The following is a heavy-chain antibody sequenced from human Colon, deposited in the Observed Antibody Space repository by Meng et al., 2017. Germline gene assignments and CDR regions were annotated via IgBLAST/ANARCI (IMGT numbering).Heavy chain of an antibody. J-gene: IGHJ4*02. CDR1: GFIFSDYY. D-gene: IGHD3-16*01. CDR3: ARNLFGDY. V-gene: IGHV3-11*01. CDR2: ISSRGGTI. Sequence: QVCVVACGGGLVKFGGSWRFSCAAFGFIFSDYYITWFRQAPGKGLEWVSYISSRGGTIHYADSVRGRFTISRDNANNSVFLQMNSLRAEDTAVYYCARNLFGDYWGQGILVTVSS.